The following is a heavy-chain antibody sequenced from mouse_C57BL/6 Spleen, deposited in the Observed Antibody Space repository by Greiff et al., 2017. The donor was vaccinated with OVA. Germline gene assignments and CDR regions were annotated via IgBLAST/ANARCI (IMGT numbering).Heavy chain of an antibody. V-gene: IGHV1-82*01. J-gene: IGHJ3*01. CDR2: IYPGDGDT. CDR1: GYAFSSSW. CDR3: ARGHDYEAWFAY. Sequence: LVESGPELVKPGASVKISCKASGYAFSSSWMNWVKQRPGKGLEWIGRIYPGDGDTNYNGKFKGKATLTADKSSSTAYMQLSSLTSEDSAVYFCARGHDYEAWFAYWGQGTLVTVSA. D-gene: IGHD2-4*01.